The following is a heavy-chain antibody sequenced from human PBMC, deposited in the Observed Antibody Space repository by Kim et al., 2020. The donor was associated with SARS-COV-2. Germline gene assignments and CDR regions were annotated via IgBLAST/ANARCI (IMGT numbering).Heavy chain of an antibody. CDR3: ARGLGYFDY. CDR2: IYYSGTT. J-gene: IGHJ4*02. CDR1: GGSITSDAYY. Sequence: SETLSLTCTVSGGSITSDAYYWSWIRQHPGRGLEWIGYIYYSGTTFYIPPLRSRVTISVDTSKTQFSLRLSSVTAADTAVYYCARGLGYFDYWGQGTLVTVSS. V-gene: IGHV4-31*03.